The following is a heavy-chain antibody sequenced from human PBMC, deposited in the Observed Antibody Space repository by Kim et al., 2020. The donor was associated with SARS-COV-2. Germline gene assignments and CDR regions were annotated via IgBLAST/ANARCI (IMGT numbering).Heavy chain of an antibody. CDR1: GFTFSSYS. Sequence: GGSLRLSCAASGFTFSSYSMNWVRQAPGKGLEWVSSISSSSSYIYYADSVKGRFTISRDNAKNSLYLQMNSLRAEDTAVYYCARDPPGIAAAGQVDPWGQGTLVTVSS. V-gene: IGHV3-21*01. J-gene: IGHJ5*02. CDR3: ARDPPGIAAAGQVDP. CDR2: ISSSSSYI. D-gene: IGHD6-13*01.